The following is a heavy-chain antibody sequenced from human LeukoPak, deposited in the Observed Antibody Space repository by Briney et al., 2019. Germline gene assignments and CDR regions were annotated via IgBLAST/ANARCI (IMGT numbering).Heavy chain of an antibody. CDR1: GFSFNHYA. J-gene: IGHJ5*02. Sequence: GGSLRLSCAASGFSFNHYAMYRVRQAPGKGLEWVSSIDATGAATYYADSVNGRFTISRDNSMNTFYLQMDSLRADDTAVYSCAKGSGSGWYGWFAPWGQGTLVTVSS. CDR3: AKGSGSGWYGWFAP. D-gene: IGHD6-19*01. V-gene: IGHV3-23*01. CDR2: IDATGAAT.